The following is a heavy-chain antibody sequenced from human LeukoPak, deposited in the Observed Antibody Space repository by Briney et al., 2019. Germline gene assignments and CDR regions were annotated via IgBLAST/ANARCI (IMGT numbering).Heavy chain of an antibody. Sequence: SQTLSLTCTVSGGSISSGDYYWSWIRQPPGKGLEWFGYIYHSGNTYYNPSLKSRLTISVGTPRNQFSLKLRSVTAADTAVYYCARGGTRITIVGVVINDFDYWGQGTLVTVSS. J-gene: IGHJ4*02. CDR1: GGSISSGDYY. CDR3: ARGGTRITIVGVVINDFDY. D-gene: IGHD3-3*01. V-gene: IGHV4-30-4*08. CDR2: IYHSGNT.